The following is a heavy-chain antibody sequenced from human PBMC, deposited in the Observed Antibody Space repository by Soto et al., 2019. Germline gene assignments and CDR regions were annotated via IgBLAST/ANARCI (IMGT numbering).Heavy chain of an antibody. CDR2: MYPGDSDT. D-gene: IGHD3-9*01. J-gene: IGHJ6*02. V-gene: IGHV5-51*07. CDR3: ARGPRDILTGRTYWLDV. Sequence: GDSLKIACNGSGYSFTSYWIGWVHQMREKGLEWMGIMYPGDSDTRYSPAFQGQVTISADKSISTAYLQWSSLKASDTAMYYCARGPRDILTGRTYWLDVWGQGTTVTVSS. CDR1: GYSFTSYW.